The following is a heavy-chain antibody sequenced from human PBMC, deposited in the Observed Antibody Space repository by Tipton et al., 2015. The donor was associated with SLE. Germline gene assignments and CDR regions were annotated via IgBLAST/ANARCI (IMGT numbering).Heavy chain of an antibody. CDR3: LRSPNCDYGMDV. Sequence: SLRLSCAASGFIFSDYYMNWVRPAPGKGLEWVSSIHSSSVMYYADSVKGRFTISRDNSKNTLYLQMNSLRAEDTAVYYCLRSPNCDYGMDVGGQGTTVTVSS. D-gene: IGHD1-1*01. CDR1: GFIFSDYY. CDR2: IHSSSVM. J-gene: IGHJ6*02. V-gene: IGHV3-69-1*01.